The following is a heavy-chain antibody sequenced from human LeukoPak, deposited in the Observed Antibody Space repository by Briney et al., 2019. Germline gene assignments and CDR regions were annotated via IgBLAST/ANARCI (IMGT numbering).Heavy chain of an antibody. CDR2: ISYDGSNK. J-gene: IGHJ4*02. Sequence: GGSLRLSCAASGFTFSSYAMHWVRQAPGKGLEWVAVISYDGSNKYYADSVKGRFTTSRDNSKNTLYLQMNSLRAEDTAVYYCARDRGSSWYYFDYWGQGTLVTVSS. CDR3: ARDRGSSWYYFDY. D-gene: IGHD6-13*01. V-gene: IGHV3-30-3*01. CDR1: GFTFSSYA.